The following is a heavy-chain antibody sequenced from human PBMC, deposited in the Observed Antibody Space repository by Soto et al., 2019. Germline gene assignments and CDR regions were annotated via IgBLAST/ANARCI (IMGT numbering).Heavy chain of an antibody. CDR3: ARRPYLGSHDYSTAWFDP. V-gene: IGHV4-39*01. CDR2: IYYSGST. D-gene: IGHD4-4*01. Sequence: QLQLQESGPGLVKPSETLSLTCTVSGGSISSSSYYWGWIRQPPGKGLEWIGSIYYSGSTYYNPSLKSRVTISVDTSKNPFSLKLSSVTAADTAVYYCARRPYLGSHDYSTAWFDPWGQGTLVTVSS. CDR1: GGSISSSSYY. J-gene: IGHJ5*02.